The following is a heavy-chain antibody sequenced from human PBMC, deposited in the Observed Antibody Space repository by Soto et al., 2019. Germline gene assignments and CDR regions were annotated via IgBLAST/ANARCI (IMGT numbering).Heavy chain of an antibody. J-gene: IGHJ6*02. CDR1: GFTFSSYE. CDR2: ISSSGSTI. Sequence: GGSLRLSCAASGFTFSSYEMNWVRQAPGKGLEWVSYISSSGSTIYYADSVKGRFTISRDNAKNSLYLQMNSLRAEDTAVYYCARDHKGAYYYYGMDVWGQGTTVTVSS. CDR3: ARDHKGAYYYYGMDV. V-gene: IGHV3-48*03.